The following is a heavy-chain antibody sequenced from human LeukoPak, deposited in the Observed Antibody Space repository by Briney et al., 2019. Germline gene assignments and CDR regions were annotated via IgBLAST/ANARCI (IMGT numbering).Heavy chain of an antibody. CDR1: GGSFSGYY. Sequence: SETLSLTCAVYGGSFSGYYWSWIRQHPGKGLEWIGYIYYSGSTYYNPSLKSRVTISVDTSKNQFSLKLSSVTAADTAVYYCASLLTENWYFDLWGRGTLVTVSS. D-gene: IGHD7-27*01. V-gene: IGHV4-31*11. CDR3: ASLLTENWYFDL. J-gene: IGHJ2*01. CDR2: IYYSGST.